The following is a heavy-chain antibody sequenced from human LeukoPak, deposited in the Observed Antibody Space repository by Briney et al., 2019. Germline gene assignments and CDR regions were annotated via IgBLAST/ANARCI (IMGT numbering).Heavy chain of an antibody. D-gene: IGHD2-2*01. J-gene: IGHJ6*03. V-gene: IGHV4-34*01. CDR3: ARPVDCSSTICTGPMDV. CDR2: IDHIGRT. CDR1: GGSFQSFY. Sequence: LETLSLTCAVYGGSFQSFYWTWVRQFPGRGLEWIGEIDHIGRTKYNPSLKSRLNISIDRSKNQFSLRLASVTAADTAVYFCARPVDCSSTICTGPMDVWGRGTTVTVSS.